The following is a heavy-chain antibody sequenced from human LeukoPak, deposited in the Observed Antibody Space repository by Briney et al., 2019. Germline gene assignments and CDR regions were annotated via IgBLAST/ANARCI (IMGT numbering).Heavy chain of an antibody. CDR1: GGSFSGYY. V-gene: IGHV4-34*01. CDR3: ARALAAAGWGWFDP. Sequence: SETLSLTCAVYGGSFSGYYWSWIRQPPGKGLEWIGEINHSGSTNYNPSLKSRVTISVDTSKNQFSLKLSSVTAADTAVYYCARALAAAGWGWFDPWGQGTLVTASS. CDR2: INHSGST. J-gene: IGHJ5*02. D-gene: IGHD6-13*01.